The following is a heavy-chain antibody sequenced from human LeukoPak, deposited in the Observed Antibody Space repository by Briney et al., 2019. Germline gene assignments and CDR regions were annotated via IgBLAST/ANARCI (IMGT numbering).Heavy chain of an antibody. CDR3: AATDYDILTGYYGY. Sequence: GASVKVSCKASGGTFSSYAISWVRQAPGQGLEWMGGIIPILGTANYAQKFQGRVTITADESTSTAYMELSSLRSEDTAVYYCAATDYDILTGYYGYWGQGTLVTVSS. J-gene: IGHJ4*02. V-gene: IGHV1-69*13. CDR2: IIPILGTA. D-gene: IGHD3-9*01. CDR1: GGTFSSYA.